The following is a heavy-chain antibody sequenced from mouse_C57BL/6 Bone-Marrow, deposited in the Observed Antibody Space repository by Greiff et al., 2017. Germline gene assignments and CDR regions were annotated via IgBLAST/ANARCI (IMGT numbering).Heavy chain of an antibody. CDR2: ISSGSSTI. Sequence: EVKLMESGGGLVKPGGSLKLSCAASGFTFSDYGMHWVRQAPEKGLEWVAYISSGSSTIYYADTVKGRFHISRDNAKNTLFLQMTSLRSEETAMYYCARFYYSTYYAMDYWGQGTSVTVSS. CDR3: ARFYYSTYYAMDY. J-gene: IGHJ4*01. V-gene: IGHV5-17*01. D-gene: IGHD2-5*01. CDR1: GFTFSDYG.